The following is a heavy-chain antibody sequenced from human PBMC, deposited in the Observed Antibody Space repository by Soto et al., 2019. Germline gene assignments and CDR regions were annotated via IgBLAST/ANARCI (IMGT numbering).Heavy chain of an antibody. Sequence: SETLSLTCTVSCGSISSSSYYWGWIRQPPGKGLEWIGSIYYSGSTYYNPSLKSRVTISVDTSKNQFSLKLSSVTAADTAVYYCASLYGSGSYSFDYWGQGTLVTVSS. D-gene: IGHD3-10*01. J-gene: IGHJ4*02. CDR2: IYYSGST. V-gene: IGHV4-39*01. CDR1: CGSISSSSYY. CDR3: ASLYGSGSYSFDY.